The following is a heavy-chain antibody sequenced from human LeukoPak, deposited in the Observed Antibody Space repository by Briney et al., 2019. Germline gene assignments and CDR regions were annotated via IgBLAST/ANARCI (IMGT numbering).Heavy chain of an antibody. CDR3: ARRIAVQFDY. V-gene: IGHV4-39*01. CDR2: IYHSGST. Sequence: PSETLSLTCTVSGGSISSSSYYWGWIRQPPGKGLEWIGSIYHSGSTYYNPSLMSRVTISVDTSKNQFSLKLSPVTAADTAVYYCARRIAVQFDYWGQGTLATVSS. CDR1: GGSISSSSYY. J-gene: IGHJ4*02. D-gene: IGHD6-19*01.